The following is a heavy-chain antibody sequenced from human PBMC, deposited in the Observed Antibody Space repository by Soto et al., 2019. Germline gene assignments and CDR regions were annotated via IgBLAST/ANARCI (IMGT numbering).Heavy chain of an antibody. CDR1: GGTFSSYA. V-gene: IGHV1-69*13. CDR2: IIPIFGTA. J-gene: IGHJ4*02. Sequence: GASVKVSCKASGGTFSSYAISWVRQAPGQGLEWMGGIIPIFGTANYAQKFQGRVTITADESTSTAYMELSSLRSEDTAVYYCAREESSIAGAVGYWGQGTLVTVSS. CDR3: AREESSIAGAVGY. D-gene: IGHD6-6*01.